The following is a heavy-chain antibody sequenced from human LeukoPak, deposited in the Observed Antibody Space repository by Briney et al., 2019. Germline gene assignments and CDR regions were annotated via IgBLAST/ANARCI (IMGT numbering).Heavy chain of an antibody. Sequence: PGGSLRLSCAASGFTFSSSWMAWVRQAPGKGLEWVGNIKEDGTAKNYVVSVRGRFTISRDNAKNSLYLQMNSLRGEDTAVYYCASPFLELDYWGQGTLVTVSS. J-gene: IGHJ4*02. CDR1: GFTFSSSW. CDR2: IKEDGTAK. V-gene: IGHV3-7*01. CDR3: ASPFLELDY. D-gene: IGHD3-3*02.